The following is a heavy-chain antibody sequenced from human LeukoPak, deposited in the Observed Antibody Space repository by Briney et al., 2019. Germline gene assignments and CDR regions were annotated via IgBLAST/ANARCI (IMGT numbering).Heavy chain of an antibody. CDR3: ARAFWSGYYRAYYYYYMDV. Sequence: ASVKVSCKASGYTFTNFGITWVRQAPGQGLEWMGWISAYNGDTNYAQQLQGRVTMTTDTSTSTAYMELRSLRSDDTAVYYCARAFWSGYYRAYYYYYMDVWGKGTTVTVSS. V-gene: IGHV1-18*01. CDR2: ISAYNGDT. CDR1: GYTFTNFG. D-gene: IGHD3-3*01. J-gene: IGHJ6*03.